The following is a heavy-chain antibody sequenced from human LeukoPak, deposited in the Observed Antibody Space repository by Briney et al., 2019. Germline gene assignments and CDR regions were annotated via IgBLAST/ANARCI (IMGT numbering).Heavy chain of an antibody. V-gene: IGHV4-59*11. CDR3: ATMKRGSIYGYFDF. D-gene: IGHD5-18*01. J-gene: IGHJ4*02. CDR2: RLDSANT. Sequence: SGTLSLTCTVSGGSLSSHYWSWLRQPPGKGLEWIACRLDSANTKDNPSLNSLPTISADTSKNQFFLRLSAVTAADTAVYYCATMKRGSIYGYFDFWGQGIKVTVSS. CDR1: GGSLSSHY.